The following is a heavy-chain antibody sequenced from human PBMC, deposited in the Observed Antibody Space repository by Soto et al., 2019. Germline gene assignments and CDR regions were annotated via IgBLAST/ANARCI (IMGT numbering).Heavy chain of an antibody. V-gene: IGHV3-21*01. CDR1: GFTFSNYT. CDR2: ISSSSSYI. CDR3: ARGGSAYRVLTGYYYVYAMDV. J-gene: IGHJ6*02. D-gene: IGHD3-9*01. Sequence: EVQLVESGGGLVKPGGSLRLSCAASGFTFSNYTMNWVRQAPGKGLEWVSSISSSSSYIYYADSVKGRFSISRDNAKNSLYLQMNSLRVEDTAVYYCARGGSAYRVLTGYYYVYAMDVWGQGITVTVSS.